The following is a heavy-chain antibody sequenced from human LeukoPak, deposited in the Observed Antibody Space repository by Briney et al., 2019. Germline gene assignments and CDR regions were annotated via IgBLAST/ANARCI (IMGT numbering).Heavy chain of an antibody. CDR2: ISISGSTI. CDR1: RFTFNSYS. D-gene: IGHD5-18*01. CDR3: ARGLRGRAYSYGYFDY. Sequence: GGSLRLSCAASRFTFNSYSMNWVRQAPGKGPEWVSYISISGSTIYYAGSVKGRFTISRDNAKNSLYLQMNSLRAEDTAVYYCARGLRGRAYSYGYFDYWGQGTLVTVSS. J-gene: IGHJ4*02. V-gene: IGHV3-48*01.